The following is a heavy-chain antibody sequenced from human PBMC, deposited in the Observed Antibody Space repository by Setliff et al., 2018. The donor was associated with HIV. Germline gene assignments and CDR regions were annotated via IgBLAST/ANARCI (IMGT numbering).Heavy chain of an antibody. CDR3: ALSVLGGYSYGYFDY. D-gene: IGHD5-18*01. V-gene: IGHV1-69*13. CDR2: SIPIFGTA. CDR1: GGTFSSYA. Sequence: ASVKVSCKASGGTFSSYAISWVRQAPGQGLEWMGGSIPIFGTANYAQQFQGRVTITADESTSTAYMVLSSLRSEDTAVYYCALSVLGGYSYGYFDYWGQGTLVTVSS. J-gene: IGHJ4*02.